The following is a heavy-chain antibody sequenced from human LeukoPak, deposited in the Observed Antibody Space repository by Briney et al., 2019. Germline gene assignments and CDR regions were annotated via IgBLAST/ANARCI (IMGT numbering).Heavy chain of an antibody. V-gene: IGHV1-69*13. D-gene: IGHD3-10*01. CDR3: ARDRLWFGELNYYFDY. J-gene: IGHJ4*02. CDR1: RYTFTSYG. CDR2: VIPIFCTA. Sequence: ASVKVSCKASRYTFTSYGLSWVRQAPGQGVEWMGGVIPIFCTAKYAQKFQGRVTITADESTSTAYMELSSLRSEDTAVYYCARDRLWFGELNYYFDYWGQGTLVTVSS.